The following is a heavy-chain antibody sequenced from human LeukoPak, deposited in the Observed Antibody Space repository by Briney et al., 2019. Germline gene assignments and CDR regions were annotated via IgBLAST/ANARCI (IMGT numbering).Heavy chain of an antibody. V-gene: IGHV3-53*01. D-gene: IGHD3-16*02. CDR1: GFTVSSNY. CDR2: IYSGGST. J-gene: IGHJ3*02. CDR3: ARGRVWGSYRRGAFDI. Sequence: GGSLRLSCAAAGFTVSSNYMSWVRQAPGKGLGWVSVIYSGGSTYYADSVKGRFTISRDNSKNTLYLQMNSLRAEDTAVYSCARGRVWGSYRRGAFDIWGQGTMVTVSS.